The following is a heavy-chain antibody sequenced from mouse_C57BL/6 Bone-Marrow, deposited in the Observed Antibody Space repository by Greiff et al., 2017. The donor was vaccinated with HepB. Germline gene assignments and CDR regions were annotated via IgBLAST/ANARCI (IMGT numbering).Heavy chain of an antibody. CDR3: ASPDYSFAY. J-gene: IGHJ3*01. CDR2: IWGVGST. D-gene: IGHD1-1*01. Sequence: VKLVESGPGLVAPSQSLSITCTVSGFSLTSYGVDWVRQSPGKGLEWLGVIWGVGSTNYNSALKSRLSISKDNSKSQVFLKMNSLQTDDTAMYYCASPDYSFAYWGQGTLVTVSA. CDR1: GFSLTSYG. V-gene: IGHV2-6*01.